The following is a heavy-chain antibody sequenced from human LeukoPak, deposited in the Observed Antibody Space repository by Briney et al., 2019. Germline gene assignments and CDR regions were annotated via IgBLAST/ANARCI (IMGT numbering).Heavy chain of an antibody. CDR3: AHSGTVTTPHDAFDI. V-gene: IGHV2-5*01. CDR2: IYWNDDK. J-gene: IGHJ3*02. Sequence: SGPTLVKPTQTLTLTCTFSGFSLSTSGVGVGWIRQPPGKALEWLALIYWNDDKRYSPSLKSRLTITKDTSKNQVVLTMTNMEPVDTATYYCAHSGTVTTPHDAFDIWGQGTMVTVSS. D-gene: IGHD4-17*01. CDR1: GFSLSTSGVG.